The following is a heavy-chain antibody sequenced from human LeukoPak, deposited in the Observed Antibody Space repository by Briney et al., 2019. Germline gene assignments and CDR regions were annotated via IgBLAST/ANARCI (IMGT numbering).Heavy chain of an antibody. D-gene: IGHD5-12*01. J-gene: IGHJ4*02. Sequence: SETLSLTCAVSGYSISSGYYWGWIRQPPGKGLEWIGSIYHSGSTYYNPSLKSRVTISVDTSKNQFSLKLSSVTAADTAVYYCARHLYSGYELDYGGQGTLVTVSS. CDR1: GYSISSGYY. CDR2: IYHSGST. V-gene: IGHV4-38-2*01. CDR3: ARHLYSGYELDY.